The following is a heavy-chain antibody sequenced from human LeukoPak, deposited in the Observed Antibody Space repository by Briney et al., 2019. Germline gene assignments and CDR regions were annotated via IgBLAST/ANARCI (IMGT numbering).Heavy chain of an antibody. CDR3: ARDPALWPAPGSVY. J-gene: IGHJ4*02. CDR2: VSAYNGNTNT. V-gene: IGHV1-18*04. Sequence: ASVKVSCKSSGYTFTGYYMHWVRQAPGQGLEWMGWVSAYNGNTNTNYAQKLQGRVTMTTDTSTSTAYMELRSLRSDDTAVYYCARDPALWPAPGSVYWGQGTLVTVSS. D-gene: IGHD2-15*01. CDR1: GYTFTGYY.